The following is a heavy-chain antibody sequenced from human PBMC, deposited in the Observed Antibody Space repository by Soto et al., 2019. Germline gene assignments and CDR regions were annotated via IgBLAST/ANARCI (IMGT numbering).Heavy chain of an antibody. CDR2: IYYSGST. J-gene: IGHJ4*02. CDR3: ARGSDADY. V-gene: IGHV4-39*01. D-gene: IGHD3-10*01. Sequence: AETLSLTCTVSGGSISSSSYYRGWIRQPPGKGLEWIGSIYYSGSTYYNPSLKSRVTISVDTSKNQFSLKLSSVTAADTAVYYCARGSDADYWGQGTLVTVSS. CDR1: GGSISSSSYY.